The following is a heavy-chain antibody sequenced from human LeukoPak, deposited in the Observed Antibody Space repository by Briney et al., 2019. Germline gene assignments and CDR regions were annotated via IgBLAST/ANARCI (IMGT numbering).Heavy chain of an antibody. D-gene: IGHD3-3*01. J-gene: IGHJ4*02. CDR1: GGSISSSNW. V-gene: IGHV4-4*02. CDR2: IYHSGST. Sequence: SETLSLTCAVSGGSISSSNWWSWVRQPPGKGLEWIGEIYHSGSTNYNPSLKSRVTISVDKSKNQFSLKLSSVTAADTAAYYCARGPYYDFWSGYPFYFDYWGQGTLVTVSS. CDR3: ARGPYYDFWSGYPFYFDY.